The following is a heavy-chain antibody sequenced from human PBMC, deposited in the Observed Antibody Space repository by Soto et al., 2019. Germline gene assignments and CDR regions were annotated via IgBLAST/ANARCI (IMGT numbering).Heavy chain of an antibody. CDR2: IYSSGNT. J-gene: IGHJ5*02. CDR3: ARRVTGGGERFDP. Sequence: QVQLQVSGPGLVEPSQTLSLTCTVSGASVSSGDYYWTWIRQPPGKDLEWIGYIYSSGNTNYNPSLRSRVTMSKDTSKNQFSLNLRSVPAADTAVYYCARRVTGGGERFDPWGQGTLVTVSS. V-gene: IGHV4-30-4*01. D-gene: IGHD7-27*01. CDR1: GASVSSGDYY.